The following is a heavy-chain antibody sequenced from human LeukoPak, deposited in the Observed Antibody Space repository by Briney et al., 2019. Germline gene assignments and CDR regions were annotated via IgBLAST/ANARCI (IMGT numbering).Heavy chain of an antibody. J-gene: IGHJ5*02. CDR3: ARVTFDP. CDR2: INHSGST. CDR1: GGPFSGYY. Sequence: SETLSLTCAVYGGPFSGYYWSWIRQPPGKGLEWIGEINHSGSTNYNPSLKSRVTISVDTSKNQFSLKLSSVTAADTAVYYCARVTFDPWGQGTLVTVSS. V-gene: IGHV4-34*01.